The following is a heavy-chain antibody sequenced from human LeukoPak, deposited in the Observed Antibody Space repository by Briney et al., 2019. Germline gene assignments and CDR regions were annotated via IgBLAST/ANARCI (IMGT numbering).Heavy chain of an antibody. CDR2: IIPIFGTA. CDR1: GGTFSSYA. D-gene: IGHD5-18*01. CDR3: VGYSYGYYYYFDY. Sequence: SVKVPCKASGGTFSSYAISWVRQAPGQGLEWMGGIIPIFGTANYAQKFQGRVTITTDESTSTAYMELSSLRSEDTAVYYCVGYSYGYYYYFDYWGQGTLVTVSS. J-gene: IGHJ4*02. V-gene: IGHV1-69*05.